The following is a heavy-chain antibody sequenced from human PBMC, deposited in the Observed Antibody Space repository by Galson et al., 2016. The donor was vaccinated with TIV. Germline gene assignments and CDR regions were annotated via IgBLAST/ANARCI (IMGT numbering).Heavy chain of an antibody. D-gene: IGHD3-16*02. CDR2: ISGSGGTT. Sequence: SLRLSCAASGFTFSTKSMSWVRQAPGKGLEWVSAISGSGGTTYYADSVKGRLTISRDNSNNTLYLQMNSLRAEDRAVYYCAKGPGSYPYHYYGVDVWGQGTTVTV. CDR3: AKGPGSYPYHYYGVDV. J-gene: IGHJ6*02. CDR1: GFTFSTKS. V-gene: IGHV3-23*01.